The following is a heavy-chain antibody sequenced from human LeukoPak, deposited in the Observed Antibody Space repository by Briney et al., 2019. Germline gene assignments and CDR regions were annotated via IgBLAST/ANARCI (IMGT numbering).Heavy chain of an antibody. CDR2: ISSSSSYI. Sequence: GGSLRLSCAASGFTFSSYAMSWVRQAPGKGLEWVSSISSSSSYIYYADSLKGRFTISRDNAKNSLYLQMNSLRAEDTAVYYCARQYSYGDYVFDYWGQGTLVTVSS. D-gene: IGHD4-17*01. V-gene: IGHV3-21*01. CDR1: GFTFSSYA. J-gene: IGHJ4*02. CDR3: ARQYSYGDYVFDY.